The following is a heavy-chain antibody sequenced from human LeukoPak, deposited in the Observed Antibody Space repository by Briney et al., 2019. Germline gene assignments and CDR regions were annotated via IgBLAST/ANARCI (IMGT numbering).Heavy chain of an antibody. V-gene: IGHV1-2*06. CDR1: GYTVAAYY. CDR3: ARHRNSQTSGAGDY. D-gene: IGHD1-26*01. Sequence: ASVKVSCKASGYTVAAYYIHWVREAPGQGLEWMGRINPNTGGPYYAQRFQGRVTMTWDTSTSTAYMELTSVTSDDTAIYYCARHRNSQTSGAGDYWGQGTLVTVSS. CDR2: INPNTGGP. J-gene: IGHJ4*02.